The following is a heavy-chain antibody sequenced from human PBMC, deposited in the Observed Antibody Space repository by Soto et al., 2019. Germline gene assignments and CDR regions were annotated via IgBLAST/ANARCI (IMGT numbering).Heavy chain of an antibody. CDR2: FYYSGST. J-gene: IGHJ6*02. D-gene: IGHD2-2*01. V-gene: IGHV4-39*01. Sequence: QLQLQESGPGLVKPSETLSLTCTVSGGSISSGPYSWGWIRQPPGKGLEWIGPFYYSGSTYYNPSLEGRFTISLDASENQFSLKVSSVNAADTAMYYCARLGGYGSGTSCYGYYGMDVWGQGTTVTVSS. CDR1: GGSISSGPYS. CDR3: ARLGGYGSGTSCYGYYGMDV.